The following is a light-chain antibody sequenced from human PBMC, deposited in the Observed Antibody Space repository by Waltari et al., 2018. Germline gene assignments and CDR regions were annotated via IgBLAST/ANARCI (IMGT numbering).Light chain of an antibody. J-gene: IGLJ2*01. CDR3: SSYAGNNNLI. CDR1: NSDVGNYNY. CDR2: EVT. V-gene: IGLV2-8*01. Sequence: QSALTQPPSASGSPGQSVTISCTGSNSDVGNYNYVSWYQQHPGKAPKLIIYEVTKRPSGAPGRFSGSKSGNTASMTVSGLQAEDEADYYCSSYAGNNNLIFGGGTKVTVL.